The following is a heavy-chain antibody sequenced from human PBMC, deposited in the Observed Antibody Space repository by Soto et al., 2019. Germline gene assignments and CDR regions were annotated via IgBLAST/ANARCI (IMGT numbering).Heavy chain of an antibody. Sequence: SLKVSFADCGGRFRSYVISWVSQAPGQGLEWMGGIIPMFGTANYAQKFQGRVTITADESTSTAYMELSSLRSEDTAVYYCAGVFSDEKSKYYFDYWGQGTLVTVSS. CDR2: IIPMFGTA. J-gene: IGHJ4*02. D-gene: IGHD1-26*01. CDR1: GGRFRSYV. V-gene: IGHV1-69*13. CDR3: AGVFSDEKSKYYFDY.